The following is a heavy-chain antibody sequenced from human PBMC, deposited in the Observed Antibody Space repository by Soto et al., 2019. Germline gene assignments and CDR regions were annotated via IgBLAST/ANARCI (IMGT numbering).Heavy chain of an antibody. J-gene: IGHJ6*02. CDR3: ARDRDCISTSCYFSSYYGMDV. Sequence: QVQLVQSGAEVKKPGSSVKVSCKASGGTFSSYAISWVRQAPGQGLEWMGGLIPIFGTANYAQKFQGRVTITADESTSTAYMELSSLRSEDTAVYYCARDRDCISTSCYFSSYYGMDVWGQGTTVTVSS. V-gene: IGHV1-69*12. CDR2: LIPIFGTA. CDR1: GGTFSSYA. D-gene: IGHD2-2*01.